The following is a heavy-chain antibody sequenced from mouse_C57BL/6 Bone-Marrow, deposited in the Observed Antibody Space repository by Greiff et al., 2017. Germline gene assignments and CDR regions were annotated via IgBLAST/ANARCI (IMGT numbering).Heavy chain of an antibody. Sequence: QVQLKESGAELARPGASVKLSCKASGYTFTSYGISWVKQRTGQGLEWIGEIYPRSGNTYYNEKFKGKATLTADTSSSTAYMELRRLPSEDSAVXLCAIYGNYAMDYWGQGTSVTGSA. J-gene: IGHJ4*01. CDR2: IYPRSGNT. CDR3: AIYGNYAMDY. CDR1: GYTFTSYG. V-gene: IGHV1-81*01. D-gene: IGHD2-1*01.